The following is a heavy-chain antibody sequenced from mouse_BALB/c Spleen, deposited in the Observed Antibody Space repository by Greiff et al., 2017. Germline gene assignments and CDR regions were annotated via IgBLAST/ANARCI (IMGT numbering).Heavy chain of an antibody. V-gene: IGHV1-9*01. D-gene: IGHD2-4*01. J-gene: IGHJ4*01. Sequence: QVQLQQSGAELMKPGASVKISCKATGYTFSSYWIEWVKQRPGHGLEWIGEILPGSGSTNYNEKFKGKATFTADTSSNTAYMQLSSLTSEDSAVYYCARSTDSAYYAMDYWGQGTSVTVSS. CDR1: GYTFSSYW. CDR2: ILPGSGST. CDR3: ARSTDSAYYAMDY.